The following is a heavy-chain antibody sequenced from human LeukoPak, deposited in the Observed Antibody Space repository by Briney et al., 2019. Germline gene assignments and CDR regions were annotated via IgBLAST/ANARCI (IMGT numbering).Heavy chain of an antibody. J-gene: IGHJ4*02. V-gene: IGHV1-2*02. CDR1: GYTFTGYY. D-gene: IGHD2/OR15-2a*01. CDR2: INPNSGGT. Sequence: ASVKVSCKASGYTFTGYYIHWVRQAPGQGLEWMGWINPNSGGTNYAQKFQGRVTMTRDTSISTAYMELSRLRSDDTAAYYCARDLPPYYYRSDFCDYWGQGTLVTVSS. CDR3: ARDLPPYYYRSDFCDY.